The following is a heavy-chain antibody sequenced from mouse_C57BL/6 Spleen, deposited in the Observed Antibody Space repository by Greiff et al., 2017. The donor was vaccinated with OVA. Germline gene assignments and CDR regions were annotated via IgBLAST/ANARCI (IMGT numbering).Heavy chain of an antibody. Sequence: EVKVVESGPGMVKPSQSLSLTCTVTGYSITSGYDWHWIRHFPGNKLEWMGYISYSGSTNYNPSLKSRISITHDTSKNHFFLKLNSVTTEDTATYYCARESNYYAMDYWGQGTSVTVSS. J-gene: IGHJ4*01. D-gene: IGHD5-1*01. V-gene: IGHV3-1*01. CDR3: ARESNYYAMDY. CDR1: GYSITSGYD. CDR2: ISYSGST.